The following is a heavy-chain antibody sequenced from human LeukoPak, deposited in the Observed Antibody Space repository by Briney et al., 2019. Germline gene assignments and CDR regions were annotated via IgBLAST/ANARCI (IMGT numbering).Heavy chain of an antibody. CDR3: ARHLMVRGVTHYYYGMDV. CDR1: GGSISSSSYY. J-gene: IGHJ6*02. V-gene: IGHV4-39*01. CDR2: IYYSGST. D-gene: IGHD3-10*01. Sequence: SETLSLTCTVSGGSISSSSYYLGWIRQPPGKGLESIVSIYYSGSTYYNPSLKSRVTISVDTSKNQFSLKLSSVTAADTAVYYCARHLMVRGVTHYYYGMDVWGQGTTVTVSS.